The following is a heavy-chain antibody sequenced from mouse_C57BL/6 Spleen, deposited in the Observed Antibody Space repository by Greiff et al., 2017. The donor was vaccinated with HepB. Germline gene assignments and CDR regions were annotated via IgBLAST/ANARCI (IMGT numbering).Heavy chain of an antibody. CDR3: KGGLYGNFA. CDR2: IDPENGDT. CDR1: GFNIKDDY. D-gene: IGHD2-1*01. J-gene: IGHJ2*01. V-gene: IGHV14-4*01. Sequence: EVQLQQSGAELVRPGASVKLSCTASGFNIKDDYMHWVKQRPEQGLEWIGWIDPENGDTEYASKFQGKATITADTSSNTAYLQLSSLTSEDTAVYYCKGGLYGNFAWGQSTTLTVSS.